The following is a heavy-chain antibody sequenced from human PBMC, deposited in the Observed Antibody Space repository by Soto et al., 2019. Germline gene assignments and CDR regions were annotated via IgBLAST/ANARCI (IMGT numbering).Heavy chain of an antibody. CDR2: INHSGST. CDR1: GGSFSGYY. Sequence: SETLSLTCAVYGGSFSGYYWSWIRQPPGKGLEWIGEINHSGSTNYNPSLKSRVTISVDTSKNQFSLKLSSVTAADTAVYYCARAGRVTVTTIETNYYYYYGMDVWGQGTTVTVSS. D-gene: IGHD4-17*01. V-gene: IGHV4-34*01. CDR3: ARAGRVTVTTIETNYYYYYGMDV. J-gene: IGHJ6*02.